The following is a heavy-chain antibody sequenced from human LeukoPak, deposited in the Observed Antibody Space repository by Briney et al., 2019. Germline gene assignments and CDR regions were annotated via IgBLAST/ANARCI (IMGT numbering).Heavy chain of an antibody. CDR3: GRSEQQLVRNWFDP. CDR2: VIPIFGTA. CDR1: GGTFSSYA. D-gene: IGHD6-13*01. J-gene: IGHJ5*02. Sequence: SVKVSCKASGGTFSSYAISWVRQAPGQGLEWMGGVIPIFGTATYAQKFQGRVTITTDDSTSTAYMELSSLISEDTAVYYCGRSEQQLVRNWFDPWGQGTLVSVSS. V-gene: IGHV1-69*05.